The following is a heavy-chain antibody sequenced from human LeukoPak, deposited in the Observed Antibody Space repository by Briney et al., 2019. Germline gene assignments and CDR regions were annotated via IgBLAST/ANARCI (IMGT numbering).Heavy chain of an antibody. CDR3: ARGGYSSSGYFDY. CDR1: GFTFSSYS. CDR2: IYYSGST. V-gene: IGHV4-30-4*08. D-gene: IGHD6-13*01. J-gene: IGHJ4*02. Sequence: LRLSCAASGFTFSSYSMNWVRQPPGKGLEWIGYIYYSGSTYYNPSLKSRVTISVDTSKNQFSLKLSSVTAADTAVYYCARGGYSSSGYFDYWGQGTLVTVSS.